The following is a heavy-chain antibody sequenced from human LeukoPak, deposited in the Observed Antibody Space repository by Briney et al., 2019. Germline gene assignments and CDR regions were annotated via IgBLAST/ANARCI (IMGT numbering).Heavy chain of an antibody. CDR2: IIPILGIA. CDR3: ARENGPGYDSSGPYYFDY. CDR1: GGTFSSYA. V-gene: IGHV1-69*04. D-gene: IGHD3-22*01. Sequence: ASVKVSCKASGGTFSSYAISWVRQAPGQGLEWMGRIIPILGIANYAQKFRGRVTITADKSTSTAYMELNSLRAEDTAVYYCARENGPGYDSSGPYYFDYWGQGTLVTVSS. J-gene: IGHJ4*02.